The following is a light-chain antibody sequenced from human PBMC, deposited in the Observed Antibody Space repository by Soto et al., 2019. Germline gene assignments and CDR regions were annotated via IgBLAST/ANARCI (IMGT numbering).Light chain of an antibody. V-gene: IGKV1-39*01. CDR3: QQSYSTPPMYT. Sequence: TQMTQSPSSLSASVGDRVTITCRVSQRISSYLNWYQQKPGKAPKLLIYAASSLQSGVPSRFSGSGSGTDFTLTISSLQPEDFATYSCQQSYSTPPMYTFGQGTKVDIK. CDR2: AAS. CDR1: QRISSY. J-gene: IGKJ2*01.